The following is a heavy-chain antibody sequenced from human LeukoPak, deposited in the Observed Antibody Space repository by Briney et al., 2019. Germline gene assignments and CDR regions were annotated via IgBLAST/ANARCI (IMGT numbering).Heavy chain of an antibody. Sequence: GGSLRLSCAASGLTFSDYHMSWIRQAPGKGLEWVSHISDNGRTKYYANSVKGRFTISRDNAKNSLYLQMNSLRVEDTAVYYCARPGECTSTSCYYYYYYGMDVWGQGTTVTVSS. D-gene: IGHD2-2*01. CDR2: ISDNGRTK. J-gene: IGHJ6*02. CDR3: ARPGECTSTSCYYYYYYGMDV. CDR1: GLTFSDYH. V-gene: IGHV3-11*04.